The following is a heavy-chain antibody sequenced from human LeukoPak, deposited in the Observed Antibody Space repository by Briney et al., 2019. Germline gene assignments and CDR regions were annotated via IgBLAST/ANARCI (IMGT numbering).Heavy chain of an antibody. D-gene: IGHD2-2*02. CDR1: GFTFSSYS. Sequence: GSLRLSCAASGFTFSSYSMNWVRQAPGKGLEWVSYISSSSSTIYYADSVKGRFTISRDNAKNSLYLQMNSLRAEDTAVYYCAKDAGVMCSSTSCYISDYYGMDVWGQGTTVTVSS. J-gene: IGHJ6*02. CDR3: AKDAGVMCSSTSCYISDYYGMDV. V-gene: IGHV3-48*01. CDR2: ISSSSSTI.